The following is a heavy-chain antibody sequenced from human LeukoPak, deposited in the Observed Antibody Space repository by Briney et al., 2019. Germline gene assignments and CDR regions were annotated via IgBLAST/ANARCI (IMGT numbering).Heavy chain of an antibody. Sequence: PGGSLRLSCAASGFTFSSYAMSWVRQAPGKGLEWVSAISGSGGSTYYADSVKGRFTISRDNSKNTLYLQMNSLRAEDAAVYYCAKDVRAYSSGWYYWGQGTLVTVSS. J-gene: IGHJ4*02. D-gene: IGHD6-19*01. CDR3: AKDVRAYSSGWYY. CDR2: ISGSGGST. V-gene: IGHV3-23*01. CDR1: GFTFSSYA.